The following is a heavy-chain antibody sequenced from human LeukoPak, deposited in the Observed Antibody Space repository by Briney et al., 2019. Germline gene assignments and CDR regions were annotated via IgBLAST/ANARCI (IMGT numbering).Heavy chain of an antibody. Sequence: ASVKVSCKTSGNTFTGNYMNWVRQAPGRGLEWMGWINPSDGVTKYAQEFQGRVTMTRDSSISTVYMELSRLRSDDTAVYYCARDGPCGGDCYSSDWGQGTLVIVSS. CDR3: ARDGPCGGDCYSSD. CDR2: INPSDGVT. D-gene: IGHD2-21*01. V-gene: IGHV1-2*02. J-gene: IGHJ4*02. CDR1: GNTFTGNY.